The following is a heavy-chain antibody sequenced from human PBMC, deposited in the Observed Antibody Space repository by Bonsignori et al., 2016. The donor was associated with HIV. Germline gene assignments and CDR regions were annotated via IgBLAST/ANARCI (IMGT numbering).Heavy chain of an antibody. CDR2: IDPSDSLT. CDR1: GYSFPTYW. V-gene: IGHV5-10-1*03. Sequence: EVQLVQSGAEAKSLGSLWKISCATSGYSFPTYWVNWVRQMPGKGLEWVGRIDPSDSLTKYSLSFEGHVTISTDNSLNTAYLQWRSLKASDTAIYFCVRGRPRDGFGPGDYWGPGNPGHRSPQ. D-gene: IGHD2-21*02. J-gene: IGHJ4*02. CDR3: VRGRPRDGFGPGDY.